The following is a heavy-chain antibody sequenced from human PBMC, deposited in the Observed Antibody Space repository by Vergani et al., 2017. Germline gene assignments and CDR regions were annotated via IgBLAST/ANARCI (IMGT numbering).Heavy chain of an antibody. V-gene: IGHV4-59*01. CDR2: IYYSGST. CDR3: ARVNSSGYYYDY. Sequence: QVQLQESGPGLVKPSETLSLTCTVSGGSISSYYWSWIRQPPGKGVEWIGYIYYSGSTNYNPSLKSRVTRSVDTSKSQFSLKLSSVTAADTAVESCARVNSSGYYYDYWGQGSLVTVSS. J-gene: IGHJ4*02. D-gene: IGHD3-22*01. CDR1: GGSISSYY.